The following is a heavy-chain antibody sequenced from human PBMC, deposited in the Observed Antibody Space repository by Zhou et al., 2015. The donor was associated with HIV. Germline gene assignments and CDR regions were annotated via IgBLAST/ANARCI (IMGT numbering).Heavy chain of an antibody. V-gene: IGHV1-69*01. D-gene: IGHD2-2*01. CDR2: IIPIFGTA. Sequence: QVQLVQSGAEVKKPGSSVKVSCKASGGTFSSYAISWVRQAPGQGLEWMGGIIPIFGTANYAQKFQGRVTITADESTSTAYMELSSLRSEDTAVYYCATNKRWGRVVVVPAAIEDDDYYYYGMDVWGQGTTVTVSS. J-gene: IGHJ6*02. CDR1: GGTFSSYA. CDR3: ATNKRWGRVVVVPAAIEDDDYYYYGMDV.